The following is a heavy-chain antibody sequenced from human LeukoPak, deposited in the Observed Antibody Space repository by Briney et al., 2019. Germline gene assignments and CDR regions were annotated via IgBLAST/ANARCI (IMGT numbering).Heavy chain of an antibody. V-gene: IGHV3-21*01. J-gene: IGHJ4*02. Sequence: GGSLRLSCAASGFTFSTYSMNWVRQTPGKGLEWVSSISSSSTYIYYADSVKGRFTISRDNAKNSLYLQMNSLRVEDTAVYYCAREPTAMIFWGQGTLVTVSS. CDR1: GFTFSTYS. D-gene: IGHD5-18*01. CDR2: ISSSSTYI. CDR3: AREPTAMIF.